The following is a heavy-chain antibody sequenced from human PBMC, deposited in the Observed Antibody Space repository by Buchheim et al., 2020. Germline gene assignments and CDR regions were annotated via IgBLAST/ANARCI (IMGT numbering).Heavy chain of an antibody. CDR1: GFTFSNYA. CDR3: TKNVVQQIGYCSGSSCYGGPNWFDP. Sequence: EVQLLESGGGLVQPGASLRLSCAASGFTFSNYAMTWVRQAPGKGLEWVSAISGSGGSAYYADSVKGRFTISRDNSKNTLYLQMNSLRVGDTAVYYCTKNVVQQIGYCSGSSCYGGPNWFDPWGQGTL. CDR2: ISGSGGSA. V-gene: IGHV3-23*01. J-gene: IGHJ5*02. D-gene: IGHD2-2*01.